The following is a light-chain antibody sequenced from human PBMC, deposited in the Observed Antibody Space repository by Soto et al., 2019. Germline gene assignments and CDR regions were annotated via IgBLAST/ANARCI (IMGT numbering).Light chain of an antibody. CDR1: SSDVGGYNY. V-gene: IGLV2-14*01. Sequence: QSALTQPASVSGSPGQSITISCTGTSSDVGGYNYVSWYQQRPGKAPKLMIYEVSYRPSGVSNRFSGSKSGNTASLTISGLQAEDEADYYCSSYISSSTLWVFGGGTKLTVL. J-gene: IGLJ3*02. CDR2: EVS. CDR3: SSYISSSTLWV.